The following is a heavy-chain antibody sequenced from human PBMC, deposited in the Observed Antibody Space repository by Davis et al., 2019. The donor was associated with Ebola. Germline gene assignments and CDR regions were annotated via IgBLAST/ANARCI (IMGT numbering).Heavy chain of an antibody. Sequence: SVKVSCKASGGTFSSYAISWVRQAPGQGLEWMGRIIPILGIANYAQKFQGRVTITADKSTSTAYMELSSLRSEDTAVYYCARDRLTTGTTFSYYGMDVWGQGTTVTVSS. V-gene: IGHV1-69*04. CDR1: GGTFSSYA. J-gene: IGHJ6*02. CDR2: IIPILGIA. D-gene: IGHD1-1*01. CDR3: ARDRLTTGTTFSYYGMDV.